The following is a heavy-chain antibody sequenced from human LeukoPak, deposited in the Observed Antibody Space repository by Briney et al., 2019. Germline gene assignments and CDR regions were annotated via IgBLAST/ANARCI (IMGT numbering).Heavy chain of an antibody. CDR1: GYTFTGYY. CDR3: ARGGGSYYDILTGYYFDY. V-gene: IGHV3-33*01. CDR2: IWYDGSNK. Sequence: SCKASGYTFTGYYLHWVRQAPGKGLEWVAVIWYDGSNKYYADSVKGRFTISRDNSKNTLYLQMNSLRAEDTAVYYCARGGGSYYDILTGYYFDYWGQGNLVTVSS. J-gene: IGHJ4*02. D-gene: IGHD3-9*01.